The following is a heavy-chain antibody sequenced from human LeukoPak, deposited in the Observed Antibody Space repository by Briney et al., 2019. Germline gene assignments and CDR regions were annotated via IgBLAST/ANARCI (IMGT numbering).Heavy chain of an antibody. V-gene: IGHV4-39*07. CDR1: GGSISSSSYY. CDR2: IYYSGST. Sequence: PSETLSLTCTVSGGSISSSSYYWGWIRQPPGKGLEWIGSIYYSGSTYYNPSLKSRVTISVDRSKNQFSLKLSSVTAADTAVYYCARGVAAPPEGAFDIWGQGTMVTVSS. J-gene: IGHJ3*02. CDR3: ARGVAAPPEGAFDI. D-gene: IGHD2-15*01.